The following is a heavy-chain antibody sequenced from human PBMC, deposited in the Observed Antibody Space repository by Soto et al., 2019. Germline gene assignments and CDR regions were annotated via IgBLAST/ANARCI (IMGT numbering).Heavy chain of an antibody. V-gene: IGHV5-51*01. D-gene: IGHD6-13*01. CDR2: IYPSDFDT. Sequence: RGESLKISCKGSGYSFTSYWIGWVRQMPGKGLEWVAIIYPSDFDTRYSPSFQGQVTISADKSNTTAYLQWSGLKASDTSMYYCARQRIEAAFDAFDIWGQGTMVTVS. CDR1: GYSFTSYW. CDR3: ARQRIEAAFDAFDI. J-gene: IGHJ3*02.